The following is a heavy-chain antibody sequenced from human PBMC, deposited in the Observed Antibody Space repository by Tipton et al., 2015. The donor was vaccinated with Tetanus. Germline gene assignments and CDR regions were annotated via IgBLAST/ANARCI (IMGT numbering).Heavy chain of an antibody. CDR3: ARHKDYYYYVMDV. Sequence: TLSLTCTVSGGSISSYYWSWIRQSSGKGLEWIGYIDYSGSTNYNPSLKSRVTISVDTSKNQFSLKLNSVTAADTAVYYCARHKDYYYYVMDVWGQGTTVTVSS. CDR1: GGSISSYY. CDR2: IDYSGST. J-gene: IGHJ6*02. V-gene: IGHV4-59*08.